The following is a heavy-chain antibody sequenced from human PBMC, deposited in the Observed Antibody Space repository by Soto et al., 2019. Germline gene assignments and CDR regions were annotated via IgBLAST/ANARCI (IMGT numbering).Heavy chain of an antibody. CDR3: AREHCTSTSSCTGMDV. CDR1: GFTFSSYA. V-gene: IGHV3-30-3*01. D-gene: IGHD2-2*01. J-gene: IGHJ6*02. CDR2: LSYEGSNK. Sequence: QVQLVESGGGVVQPGRSLRLSCTASGFTFSSYAMHWVRQAPGKGLEWVAVLSYEGSNKFYADHLKGRFSISRDTSQDTVYLQMDSLRTEDTAVYYCAREHCTSTSSCTGMDVWGQGTTVTVSS.